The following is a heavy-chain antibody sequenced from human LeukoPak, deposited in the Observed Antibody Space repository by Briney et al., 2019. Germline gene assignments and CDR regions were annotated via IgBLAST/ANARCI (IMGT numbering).Heavy chain of an antibody. CDR2: ISGGSGST. V-gene: IGHV3-23*01. D-gene: IGHD4-23*01. J-gene: IGHJ3*02. CDR1: GFTFSSYA. Sequence: GGSLRLSCAASGFTFSSYAMSWVRQAPGKGLAWVSTISGGSGSTYCADSVKGRFTISRDNSKNTLYLQMNSLRAEDTAVYYCARAGKSGAFDIWGQGTMVTVSS. CDR3: ARAGKSGAFDI.